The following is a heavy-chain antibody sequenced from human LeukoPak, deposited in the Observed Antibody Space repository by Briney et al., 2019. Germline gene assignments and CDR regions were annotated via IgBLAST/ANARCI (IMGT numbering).Heavy chain of an antibody. CDR1: GGTFSSYT. D-gene: IGHD2-15*01. CDR3: ARESDYCSGGSCYLGAFDI. J-gene: IGHJ3*02. Sequence: ASVKVSCKASGGTFSSYTISWVRQAPGQGLEWMGRIIPILGIANYAQEFQGRVTITADKSTSTAYMELSSLRSEDTAVYYCARESDYCSGGSCYLGAFDIWGQGTMVTVSS. V-gene: IGHV1-69*04. CDR2: IIPILGIA.